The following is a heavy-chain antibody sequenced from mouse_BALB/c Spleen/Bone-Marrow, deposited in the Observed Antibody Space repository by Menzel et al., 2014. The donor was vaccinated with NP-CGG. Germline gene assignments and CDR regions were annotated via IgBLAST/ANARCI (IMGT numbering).Heavy chain of an antibody. CDR1: GFTFSSYG. CDR3: ARDYDYAMYY. V-gene: IGHV5-6-3*01. CDR2: INSNGGST. D-gene: IGHD2-12*01. Sequence: EEMMVEYGGGLVQPGGSLKLSCAASGFTFSSYGMSWVRQTPDKRLELVATINSNGGSTYYPDSVKGRFTISRDNAKNTLYLQMSSLKSEDTAMYYCARDYDYAMYYLGQGPSVTVSS. J-gene: IGHJ4*01.